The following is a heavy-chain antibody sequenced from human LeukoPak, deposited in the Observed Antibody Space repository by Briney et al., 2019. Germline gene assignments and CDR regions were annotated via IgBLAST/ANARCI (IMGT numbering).Heavy chain of an antibody. CDR2: IYSSGST. J-gene: IGHJ4*02. V-gene: IGHV4-59*08. D-gene: IGHD4-17*01. Sequence: SETLSLTCTVSNGSISSYYWSWIRQPPGKGLEWIGYIYSSGSTNYNPSLKGRVTISVDTSKNQFSLKLSSVTAADTAVYYCARVVYGDYFDYWGQGTLVTVSS. CDR1: NGSISSYY. CDR3: ARVVYGDYFDY.